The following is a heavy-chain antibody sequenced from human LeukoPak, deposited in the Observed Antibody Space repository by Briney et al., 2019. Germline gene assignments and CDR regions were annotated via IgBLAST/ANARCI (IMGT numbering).Heavy chain of an antibody. J-gene: IGHJ4*02. V-gene: IGHV3-11*01. CDR2: ISKTGTSV. CDR1: GLNFSVYY. Sequence: GGSLRLSCITSGLNFSVYYMTWIRQAPGNGLGAPGNGLEWLSHISKTGTSVYYADSVRGRFTISRDNAKNSLYLHMNNLRAEDTAVYYCVAGAALDYWGQGTQVTVSS. CDR3: VAGAALDY. D-gene: IGHD6-19*01.